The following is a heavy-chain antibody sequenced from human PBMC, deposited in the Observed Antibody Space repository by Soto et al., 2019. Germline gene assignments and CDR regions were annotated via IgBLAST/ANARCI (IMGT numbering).Heavy chain of an antibody. CDR3: ARDHGGVADAFDI. Sequence: GGSLRLSCAASGFTFSSYGMHWVRQAPGKGLEWVAVIWYDGSNKYYADSVKGRFTISRDNSKNTLYLQMNSLRAEDTAVYYCARDHGGVADAFDIWGQGTMVTVSS. D-gene: IGHD4-17*01. V-gene: IGHV3-33*01. CDR1: GFTFSSYG. J-gene: IGHJ3*02. CDR2: IWYDGSNK.